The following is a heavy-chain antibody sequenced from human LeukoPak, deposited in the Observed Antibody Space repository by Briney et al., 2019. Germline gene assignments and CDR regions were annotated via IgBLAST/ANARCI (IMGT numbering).Heavy chain of an antibody. J-gene: IGHJ4*02. CDR2: ISYDGSNK. V-gene: IGHV3-30-3*01. Sequence: PGGALRLSCAASGFTFSSYAMHWVRQAPGKGLEGVAVISYDGSNKYYADSVKGRFTISRDNSKNTLYLQMNSLRAEDTAVYYCARSEVVVATFDYWGQGTLVTVSS. D-gene: IGHD2-15*01. CDR1: GFTFSSYA. CDR3: ARSEVVVATFDY.